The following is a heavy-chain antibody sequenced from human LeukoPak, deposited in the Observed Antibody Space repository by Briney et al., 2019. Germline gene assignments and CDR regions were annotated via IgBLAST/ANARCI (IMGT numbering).Heavy chain of an antibody. CDR3: AVYSGYDSHAFDI. J-gene: IGHJ3*02. V-gene: IGHV1-8*01. Sequence: ASVKVSCKASGYTFTSYDINWVRQATGQGLEWMGWMNPNSGNTGYAQKFQGRVTMTRDTSISTAYMELSRLRSDDTAVYYCAVYSGYDSHAFDIWGQGTMVTVSS. CDR2: MNPNSGNT. D-gene: IGHD5-12*01. CDR1: GYTFTSYD.